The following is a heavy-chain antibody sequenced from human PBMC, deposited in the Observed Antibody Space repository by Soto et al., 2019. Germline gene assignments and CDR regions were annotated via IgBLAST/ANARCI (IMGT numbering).Heavy chain of an antibody. CDR2: IDPSDSYT. CDR1: GYSFTSYW. Sequence: AGESLKISCKGSGYSFTSYWISWVRQMPGKGLEWMGRIDPSDSYTNYSPSFQGHVTISADKSISTAYLQWSSLKASDTAMYYCARHPISSGWYEDNWFDPWGQGTLVTVSS. V-gene: IGHV5-10-1*01. J-gene: IGHJ5*02. CDR3: ARHPISSGWYEDNWFDP. D-gene: IGHD6-19*01.